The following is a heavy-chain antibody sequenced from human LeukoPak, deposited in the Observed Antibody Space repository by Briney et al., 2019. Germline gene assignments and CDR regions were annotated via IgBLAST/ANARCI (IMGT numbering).Heavy chain of an antibody. CDR1: GGSISSGGYY. J-gene: IGHJ5*02. V-gene: IGHV4-31*03. D-gene: IGHD3-22*01. Sequence: SETLSLTCTVSGGSISSGGYYWSWIRQHPGKGLEWIGYIYYRGSTYYNPSLMSRVTISVDTSKNQFSLKLSSVTAADTAVYYCAREEVYYDSSGYYFWFDPWGQGTLVTVSS. CDR3: AREEVYYDSSGYYFWFDP. CDR2: IYYRGST.